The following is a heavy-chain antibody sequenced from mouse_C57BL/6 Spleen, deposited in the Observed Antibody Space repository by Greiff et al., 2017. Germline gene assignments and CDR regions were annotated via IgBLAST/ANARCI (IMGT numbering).Heavy chain of an antibody. CDR3: ASGYYWYFDV. D-gene: IGHD2-2*01. CDR2: ISYSGST. Sequence: EVQLVESGPGMVKPSQSLSLTCTVTGYSITSGYDWHWIRHFPGNKLEWMGYISYSGSTNYNPSLKSRISITHDTSKNHFFLKLNSVTTEDTATYYCASGYYWYFDVWGTGTTVTVSS. CDR1: GYSITSGYD. V-gene: IGHV3-1*01. J-gene: IGHJ1*03.